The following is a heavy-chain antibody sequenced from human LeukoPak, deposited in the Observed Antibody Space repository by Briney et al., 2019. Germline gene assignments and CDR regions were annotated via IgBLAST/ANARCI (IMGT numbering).Heavy chain of an antibody. CDR3: ARHLRLWQNWFDP. Sequence: GESLKISCKGSGYSFTNYWIGWVRQMPGKGPEWMGIIYPGDSDTRYSPFFQGQVTISADKSISTAYLQWSSLKASDTAMYYCARHLRLWQNWFDPWGQGTLVTVSS. CDR2: IYPGDSDT. D-gene: IGHD5-18*01. J-gene: IGHJ5*02. CDR1: GYSFTNYW. V-gene: IGHV5-51*01.